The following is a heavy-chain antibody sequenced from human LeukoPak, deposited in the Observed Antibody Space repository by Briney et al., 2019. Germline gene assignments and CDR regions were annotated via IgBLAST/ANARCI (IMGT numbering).Heavy chain of an antibody. CDR2: MNPNSGNT. J-gene: IGHJ6*03. CDR1: GYTFTSYD. D-gene: IGHD3-10*01. V-gene: IGHV1-8*03. Sequence: ASVKVSCTASGYTFTSYDINWVRQATGPGLDLMGWMNPNSGNTGYAQKFQGRVTITRKTSISTAYMELSSLRSEDTAEYYCARGDYGSRCDYYYYYMDVWGKGTTVTVSS. CDR3: ARGDYGSRCDYYYYYMDV.